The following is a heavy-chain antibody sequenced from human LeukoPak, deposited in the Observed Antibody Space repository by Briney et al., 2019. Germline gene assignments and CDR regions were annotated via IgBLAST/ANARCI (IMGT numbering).Heavy chain of an antibody. CDR3: ARRTPNYYDSSVGPGTFDY. CDR2: ITTSSSYI. Sequence: GGSLRLSCAASGFTFSAYNMNWVRRTPGKGLEWVSSITTSSSYIYYADSVKGRFTISRDNAKNSLYLQMNSLRAEDTAVYYCARRTPNYYDSSVGPGTFDYWGQGTLVTVSS. J-gene: IGHJ4*02. V-gene: IGHV3-21*01. D-gene: IGHD3-22*01. CDR1: GFTFSAYN.